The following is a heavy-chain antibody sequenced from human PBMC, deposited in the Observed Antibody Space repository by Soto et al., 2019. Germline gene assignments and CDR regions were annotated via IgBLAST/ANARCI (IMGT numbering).Heavy chain of an antibody. CDR1: GYTFTSYA. CDR2: INAGNGNT. V-gene: IGHV1-3*01. Sequence: ASVKVSCKASGYTFTSYAMHWVRQAPGQRLEWMGWINAGNGNTKYSQKFQGRVTITRDTSASTAYMELSSLRSEDTAVYYCARDMVGANDAFDIWGQRTMVTVSS. CDR3: ARDMVGANDAFDI. J-gene: IGHJ3*02. D-gene: IGHD1-26*01.